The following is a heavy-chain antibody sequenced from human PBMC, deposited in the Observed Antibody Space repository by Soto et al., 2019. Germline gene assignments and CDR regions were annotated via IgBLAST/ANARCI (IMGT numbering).Heavy chain of an antibody. CDR2: INSNSGAT. CDR1: GYSFAGFY. J-gene: IGHJ3*02. CDR3: AIIMTHSDSFDI. D-gene: IGHD3-16*01. Sequence: ASVKVSCKASGYSFAGFYIHWMRQAPGQGLEWVGSINSNSGATTYARKFQDSVAMTRDTSVSTAYMDLNRLTSDDTAIYYCAIIMTHSDSFDIWGQGTMVTVSS. V-gene: IGHV1-2*04.